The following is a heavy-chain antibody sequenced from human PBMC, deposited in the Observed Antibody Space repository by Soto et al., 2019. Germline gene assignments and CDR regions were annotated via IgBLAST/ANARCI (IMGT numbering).Heavy chain of an antibody. CDR2: IIPIFGTA. CDR1: GGTFSSYA. Sequence: SVKVSCKASGGTFSSYAISWVRQAPGQGLEWMGGIIPIFGTANYAQKFQGRVTITADKSTSTAYMELSSLRSEDTAVYHCARDPRSGLYYDFWSGYRDAFDIWGQGTMVTVSS. J-gene: IGHJ3*02. D-gene: IGHD3-3*01. CDR3: ARDPRSGLYYDFWSGYRDAFDI. V-gene: IGHV1-69*06.